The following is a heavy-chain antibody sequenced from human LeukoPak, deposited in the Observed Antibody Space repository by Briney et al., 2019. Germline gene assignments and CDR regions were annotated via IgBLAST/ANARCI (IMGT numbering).Heavy chain of an antibody. CDR1: RGTFSRYA. D-gene: IGHD6-19*01. Sequence: RGASVKVSCKASRGTFSRYAISWVRQAPGQGLEWMGGIIPIFGTANYAQKFQGRVTITADESTSTAYMELSSLRSEDTAVYYCAIDSNGWNEAAFDIWGQGTMVTVSS. CDR2: IIPIFGTA. CDR3: AIDSNGWNEAAFDI. V-gene: IGHV1-69*13. J-gene: IGHJ3*02.